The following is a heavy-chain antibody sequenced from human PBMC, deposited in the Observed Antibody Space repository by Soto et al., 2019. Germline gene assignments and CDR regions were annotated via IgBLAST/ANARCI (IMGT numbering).Heavy chain of an antibody. CDR2: IYSSGST. Sequence: SETLSLTCTVSGGSISNYHWSWLRQPPGKGLEWIGYIYSSGSTHYNPSLQSRVTISADTSKNQVSLKVRSVTAADTAVYYCARDHPHSYGVYYFDYWGQGTPVTVS. J-gene: IGHJ4*02. CDR3: ARDHPHSYGVYYFDY. D-gene: IGHD5-18*01. V-gene: IGHV4-59*01. CDR1: GGSISNYH.